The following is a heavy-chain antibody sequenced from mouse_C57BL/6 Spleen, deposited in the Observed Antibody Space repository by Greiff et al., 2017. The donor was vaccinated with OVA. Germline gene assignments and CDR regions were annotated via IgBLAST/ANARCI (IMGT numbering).Heavy chain of an antibody. CDR3: TTHDEYEGYAMDY. D-gene: IGHD2-4*01. CDR2: IDPEDGDT. J-gene: IGHJ4*01. Sequence: VQLQQSGAELVRPGASVKLSCTASGFNIKDYYMHWVKQRPEQGLEWIGRIDPEDGDTEYAPKFQGKATMTADTSYNTAYLQLSSLTSEDTAVYYCTTHDEYEGYAMDYWGQGTSVTVSS. V-gene: IGHV14-1*01. CDR1: GFNIKDYY.